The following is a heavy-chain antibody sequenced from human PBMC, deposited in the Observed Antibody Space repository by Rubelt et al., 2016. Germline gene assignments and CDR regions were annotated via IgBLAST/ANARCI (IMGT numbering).Heavy chain of an antibody. V-gene: IGHV1-69*04. CDR3: ARDDCSSTSCSPQG. Sequence: QVQLVQSGAEVKKPGSSVKVSCKASGGTFSSYAISWVRQAPGQGLEWMGRIIPILGIENYAQKFQGRVTITADKSTSTAYMGLSSLRSEDTAVYYCARDDCSSTSCSPQGGGQGTLVTVSS. D-gene: IGHD2-2*01. J-gene: IGHJ4*02. CDR2: IIPILGIE. CDR1: GGTFSSYA.